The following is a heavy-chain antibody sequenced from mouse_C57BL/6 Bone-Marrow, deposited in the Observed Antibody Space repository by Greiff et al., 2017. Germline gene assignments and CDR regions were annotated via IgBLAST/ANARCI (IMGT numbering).Heavy chain of an antibody. CDR2: ISNGGGST. V-gene: IGHV5-12*01. J-gene: IGHJ1*03. Sequence: EVKLMESGGGLVQPGGSLKLSCAASGFTFSDYYMYWVRQTPEKRLEWVAYISNGGGSTYYPDTVKGRFTISRDNAKNTLYLQMSRLKSEDTAMYYCARRGGSSWYFDVWGTGTTVTVSS. CDR3: ARRGGSSWYFDV. CDR1: GFTFSDYY. D-gene: IGHD1-1*01.